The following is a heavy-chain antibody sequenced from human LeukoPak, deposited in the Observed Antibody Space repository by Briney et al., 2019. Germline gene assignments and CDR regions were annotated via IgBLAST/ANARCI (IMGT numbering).Heavy chain of an antibody. CDR1: GFTFSSYE. D-gene: IGHD5-24*01. J-gene: IGHJ5*02. CDR2: INQDGSEK. Sequence: GGSLRLSCAASGFTFSSYEMNWVRQAPGKGLEWVANINQDGSEKYYVDSVKGRFTISRDNAKNSLYLQMNSLRAEDTAVYYCARDVATISNWFDPWGQGTLVTVSS. V-gene: IGHV3-7*01. CDR3: ARDVATISNWFDP.